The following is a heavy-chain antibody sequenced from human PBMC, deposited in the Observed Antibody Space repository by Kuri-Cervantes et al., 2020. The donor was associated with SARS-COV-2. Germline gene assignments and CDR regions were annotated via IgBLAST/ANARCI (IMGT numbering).Heavy chain of an antibody. J-gene: IGHJ4*02. V-gene: IGHV3-23*01. CDR1: GFTFDDYG. D-gene: IGHD6-19*01. CDR2: ISGSGDNT. Sequence: GESLKISCAASGFTFDDYGMSWVRQAPGKGLEWVSGISGSGDNTYYADSVKGRFTISRDNSKKTLYLQMNSLRAEDTAVYYCAKVRGQWPAYLDYWGQGTLVTVSS. CDR3: AKVRGQWPAYLDY.